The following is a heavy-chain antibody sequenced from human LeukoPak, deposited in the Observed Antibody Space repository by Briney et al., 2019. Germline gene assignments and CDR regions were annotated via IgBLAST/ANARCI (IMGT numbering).Heavy chain of an antibody. J-gene: IGHJ5*02. D-gene: IGHD5-18*01. CDR2: INHSGST. CDR3: ARVRPRGYRYGRENWFDP. CDR1: GGSFSGYY. V-gene: IGHV4-34*01. Sequence: SETLSLTCAGYGGSFSGYYWSWIRQPPGKGLEWIGEINHSGSTNYNPSLKSRVTISVDTSKNQFSLKLSSVTAADTAVYYCARVRPRGYRYGRENWFDPWGQGTLVAVSS.